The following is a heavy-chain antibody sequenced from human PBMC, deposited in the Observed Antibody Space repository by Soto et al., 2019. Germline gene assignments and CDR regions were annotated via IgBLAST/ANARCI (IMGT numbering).Heavy chain of an antibody. CDR1: GYSFSIYW. J-gene: IGHJ6*02. Sequence: ESLKISCKGSGYSFSIYWISWVRQTPGKGLEWMGRIDPSDSNTNYSPSFQGHVTISVDKSITAAYLQWSSLKASDTAIYYCATEAHYYYGMDVWGQGTTVTVSS. CDR3: ATEAHYYYGMDV. V-gene: IGHV5-10-1*01. CDR2: IDPSDSNT.